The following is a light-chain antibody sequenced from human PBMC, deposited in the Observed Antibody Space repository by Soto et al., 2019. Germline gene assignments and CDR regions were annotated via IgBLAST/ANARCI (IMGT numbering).Light chain of an antibody. CDR1: QSVSSN. V-gene: IGKV3-15*01. CDR2: GAS. Sequence: EIVMTQSPATLSVSPGERATLSCRASQSVSSNLAWYQQKPGQAPRLLIYGASTRATGVPARFSGSGSGADFTLTISNLQSEDFAVYYCQQYNNWITLVQGTRLEIK. J-gene: IGKJ5*01. CDR3: QQYNNWIT.